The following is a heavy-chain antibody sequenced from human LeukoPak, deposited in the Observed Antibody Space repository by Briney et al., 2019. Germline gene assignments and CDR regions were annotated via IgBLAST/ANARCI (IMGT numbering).Heavy chain of an antibody. D-gene: IGHD5-24*01. J-gene: IGHJ4*02. CDR3: ATHTVERATITGGRLLSGNFDY. CDR2: FYYIEST. CDR1: GGPISSQH. Sequence: PSETLSLTCAVSGGPISSQHGSWLRQPPGKGLEWIGYFYYIESTTSNPTLKSRVTMSGDTSKNQSYLKLSSVTAADRGVYYCATHTVERATITGGRLLSGNFDYWGQGTLVTVSS. V-gene: IGHV4-59*08.